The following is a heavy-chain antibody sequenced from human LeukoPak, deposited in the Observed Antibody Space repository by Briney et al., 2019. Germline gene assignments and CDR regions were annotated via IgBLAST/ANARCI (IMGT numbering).Heavy chain of an antibody. D-gene: IGHD6-13*01. CDR1: GFSISVHW. CDR2: INTDGSTT. J-gene: IGHJ4*02. V-gene: IGHV3-74*01. Sequence: PGGSLRLSCAASGFSISVHWMHWVRQAPGKGLVWVSRINTDGSTTTYADSVKGRFTISRDTAKNTLYLQMNSLRAEDTAVYYCARVAGGTTFDYWGQGALVTVSS. CDR3: ARVAGGTTFDY.